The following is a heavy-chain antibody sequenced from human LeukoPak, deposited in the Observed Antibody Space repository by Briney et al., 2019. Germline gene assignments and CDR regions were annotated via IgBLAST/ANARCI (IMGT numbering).Heavy chain of an antibody. CDR1: GFTVSNKY. CDR2: IYSGGTT. V-gene: IGHV3-66*02. J-gene: IGHJ4*02. Sequence: GGSLRLSCAASGFTVSNKYMSWVRQAPGKGLEWVSVIYSGGTTYYADSVEGRFTISRDNSKNTLYLQMNSLRAEDTAVYYCARGLHCSSTTNCNWASFDYWGQGTLVTVSS. CDR3: ARGLHCSSTTNCNWASFDY. D-gene: IGHD2/OR15-2a*01.